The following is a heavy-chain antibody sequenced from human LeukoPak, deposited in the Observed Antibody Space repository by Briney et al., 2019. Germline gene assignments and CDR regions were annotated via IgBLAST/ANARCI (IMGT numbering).Heavy chain of an antibody. V-gene: IGHV1-2*02. Sequence: SVKVSCKASGYTFTGYYMHWVRQAPGQGLEWMGGINPNSGGTNYAQKFQGRVTMTRETSISTAYMELSRLRSDDTAVYYCAKMPFFDGPFYYFDYWGQGTLVTVSS. CDR1: GYTFTGYY. D-gene: IGHD5-24*01. CDR3: AKMPFFDGPFYYFDY. J-gene: IGHJ4*02. CDR2: INPNSGGT.